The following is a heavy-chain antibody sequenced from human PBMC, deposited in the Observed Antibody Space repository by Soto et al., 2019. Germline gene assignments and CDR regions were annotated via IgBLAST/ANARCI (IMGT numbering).Heavy chain of an antibody. V-gene: IGHV1-46*01. J-gene: IGHJ4*02. D-gene: IGHD1-26*01. CDR3: ARPPADSGSYFVY. CDR1: GYTFTSYY. Sequence: QVQLVQSGAEVKKPGASVKVSCKASGYTFTSYYMHWVRQAPGQGLEWMGIINPSGGSTSYAQKFQGRATMTRDTSTSTVYMELSSLRCEDPAVYYSARPPADSGSYFVYWGQGTLVTVSS. CDR2: INPSGGST.